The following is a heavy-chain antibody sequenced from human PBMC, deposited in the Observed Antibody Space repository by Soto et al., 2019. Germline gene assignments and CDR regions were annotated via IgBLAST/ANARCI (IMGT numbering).Heavy chain of an antibody. Sequence: PSETLSLTCTVSGGSISSGGYYWSWIRQHPGKGLEWIGYIYYSGSTYYNPSLKSRVTISVDTSKNQFSLKLTSVTAADTAVYYCARHGAIYSNSWYDFDYWGQGTLVTVS. CDR2: IYYSGST. CDR1: GGSISSGGYY. J-gene: IGHJ4*02. CDR3: ARHGAIYSNSWYDFDY. D-gene: IGHD6-13*01. V-gene: IGHV4-31*03.